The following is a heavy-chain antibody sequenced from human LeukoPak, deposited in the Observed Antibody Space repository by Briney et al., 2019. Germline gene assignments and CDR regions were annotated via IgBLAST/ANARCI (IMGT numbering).Heavy chain of an antibody. D-gene: IGHD3-3*01. V-gene: IGHV1-46*01. CDR1: GYTFISYY. CDR3: ARDEYDGDY. J-gene: IGHJ4*02. CDR2: INPSSGST. Sequence: ASVKVSCTASGYTFISYYMHWVRQAPGQGLEWMGIINPSSGSTTYAQKFQGRVTVTRDTSTSTVYMELSSLRSEDTAVYYCARDEYDGDYWGQGTLVTVSS.